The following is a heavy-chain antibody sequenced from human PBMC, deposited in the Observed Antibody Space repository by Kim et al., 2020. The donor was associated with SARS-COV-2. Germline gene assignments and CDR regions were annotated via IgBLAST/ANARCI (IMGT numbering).Heavy chain of an antibody. Sequence: SETLSLTCAVYGGSFSGYYWSWIRQPPGKGLEWIGEINHSGSTNYNPSLKSRVTISVDTSKNQFSLKLSSVTAADTAVYYCARGSQHMVRGVIAHYYYYGMDVWGQGTTVTVSS. D-gene: IGHD3-10*01. CDR1: GGSFSGYY. CDR3: ARGSQHMVRGVIAHYYYYGMDV. CDR2: INHSGST. J-gene: IGHJ6*02. V-gene: IGHV4-34*01.